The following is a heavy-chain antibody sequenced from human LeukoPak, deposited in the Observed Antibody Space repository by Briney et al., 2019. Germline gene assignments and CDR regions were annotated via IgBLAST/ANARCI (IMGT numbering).Heavy chain of an antibody. V-gene: IGHV3-49*04. Sequence: PGGSLRLSCTASGFTFGDYAMSWVRQAPGKGLEWVGFIRSKAYGGTTEYAASVKGRFTISRDDSKSIAYLQMNSLKTEDTAVYYCAKWVAVRGVIDYWGQGTLVTVSS. D-gene: IGHD3-10*01. CDR2: IRSKAYGGTT. CDR3: AKWVAVRGVIDY. CDR1: GFTFGDYA. J-gene: IGHJ4*02.